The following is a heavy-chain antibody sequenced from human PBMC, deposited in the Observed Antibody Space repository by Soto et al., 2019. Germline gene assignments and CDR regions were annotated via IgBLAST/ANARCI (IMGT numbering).Heavy chain of an antibody. CDR3: ARVDIVATITAGYYYGMDV. Sequence: QVQLVQSGAEVKKPGASVKVSCKASGYTFTSYGISWVRQAPGQGLEWMGWISAYNGNTNYAQKLQGRVTMTTDTSTSTAYKELRSLRSDDTAVYYCARVDIVATITAGYYYGMDVWGQGTTVTVSS. D-gene: IGHD5-12*01. V-gene: IGHV1-18*01. J-gene: IGHJ6*02. CDR2: ISAYNGNT. CDR1: GYTFTSYG.